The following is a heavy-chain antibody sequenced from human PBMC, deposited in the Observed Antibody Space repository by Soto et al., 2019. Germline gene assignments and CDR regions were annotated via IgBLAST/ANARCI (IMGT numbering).Heavy chain of an antibody. D-gene: IGHD3-10*01. CDR2: IIPILGIA. CDR3: ARVYGSGSYYFDY. J-gene: IGHJ4*02. Sequence: ASVKVSCKASGGTFSSYTISWVRQAPGQGLEWMGRIIPILGIANYAQKFQGRVTITADKSTSTAYMELSSLRSEDTAVYYCARVYGSGSYYFDYWGQGTLVTVSS. V-gene: IGHV1-69*02. CDR1: GGTFSSYT.